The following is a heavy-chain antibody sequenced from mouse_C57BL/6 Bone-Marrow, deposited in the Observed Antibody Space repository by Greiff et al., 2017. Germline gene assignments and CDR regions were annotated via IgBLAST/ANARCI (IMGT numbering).Heavy chain of an antibody. CDR1: GFSLTTYA. Sequence: VTVVESGPGLVAPSQTLSITCTFSGFSLTTYAISWVCQPPGKGLELLGVKWTGGGTNYNSALKTRLSITKDNSKSQVFLEMNSLQTDDTARYYCARNPTGGMDYWGQGTSVTVSS. V-gene: IGHV2-9-1*01. J-gene: IGHJ4*01. CDR3: ARNPTGGMDY. D-gene: IGHD1-1*02. CDR2: KWTGGGT.